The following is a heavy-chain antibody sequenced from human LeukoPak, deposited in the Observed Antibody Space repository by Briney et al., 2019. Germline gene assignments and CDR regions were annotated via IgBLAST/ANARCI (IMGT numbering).Heavy chain of an antibody. V-gene: IGHV3-21*01. CDR1: GFTFSSYE. CDR3: ARRGWNDAGDAFDI. J-gene: IGHJ3*02. D-gene: IGHD1-1*01. Sequence: GFLRLSCAASGFTFSSYEMNWVRQAPGKGLEWVSSISSSSSYIYYADSVKGRFTISRENAKNSLYLQMNSLRAGDTAVYYCARRGWNDAGDAFDIWGQGTMVTVSS. CDR2: ISSSSSYI.